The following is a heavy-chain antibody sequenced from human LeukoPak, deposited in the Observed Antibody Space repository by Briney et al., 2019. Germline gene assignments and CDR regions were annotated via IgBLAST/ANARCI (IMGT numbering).Heavy chain of an antibody. D-gene: IGHD2-2*01. Sequence: GGSLRLSCAASGFTFSSYEMNWVRQAPGKGLEWVSAISSSGGYTYYADSVKGRFTISRDNSKNTLYLQMNSLRAEDTAVYYCARSVSSRFTSPRRPYYFDSWGQGTLVTVSS. CDR1: GFTFSSYE. CDR3: ARSVSSRFTSPRRPYYFDS. CDR2: ISSSGGYT. V-gene: IGHV3-23*01. J-gene: IGHJ4*02.